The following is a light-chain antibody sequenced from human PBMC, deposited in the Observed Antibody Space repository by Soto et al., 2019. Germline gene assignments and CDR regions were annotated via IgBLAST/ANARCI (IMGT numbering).Light chain of an antibody. CDR1: QGIKIS. Sequence: DIQLTQSPSFLSTSVGDRITITCRASQGIKISLAWFQQKPGKAPNLLISAASTLQSGVPSRFRGCGSGTEFSLTINSLQADDFETYYCQQYHIYSWTFGQGTKVDIK. CDR3: QQYHIYSWT. V-gene: IGKV1-9*01. CDR2: AAS. J-gene: IGKJ1*01.